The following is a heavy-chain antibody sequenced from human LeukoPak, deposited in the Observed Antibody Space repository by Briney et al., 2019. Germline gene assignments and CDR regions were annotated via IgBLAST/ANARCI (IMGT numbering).Heavy chain of an antibody. CDR3: AKDTPDSSAYYLEN. V-gene: IGHV3-30*04. CDR1: GFTFSNYA. D-gene: IGHD3-22*01. Sequence: PGGSLRLSCAASGFTFSNYAMHWVRQAPGKGLEWVAVISYDGSNKYYADSVKGRFTISRDNSKNTLYLQMNSLRAEDTAVYYCAKDTPDSSAYYLENWGQGTLVTVSS. J-gene: IGHJ4*02. CDR2: ISYDGSNK.